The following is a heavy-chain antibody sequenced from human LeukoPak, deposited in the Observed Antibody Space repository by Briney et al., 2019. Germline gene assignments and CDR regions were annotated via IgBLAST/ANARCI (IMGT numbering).Heavy chain of an antibody. CDR1: GYTFTSYG. J-gene: IGHJ6*02. CDR2: ISAYNGNT. Sequence: HVASVKVSCKASGYTFTSYGISWVRQAPGQGLEWMGWISAYNGNTNYAQKLQGRVTMTTDTSTSTAYMELRSLRSDDTAVYYCARDLYDFWSGYLVASYGMDVWGQGTTVTVSS. V-gene: IGHV1-18*01. D-gene: IGHD3-3*01. CDR3: ARDLYDFWSGYLVASYGMDV.